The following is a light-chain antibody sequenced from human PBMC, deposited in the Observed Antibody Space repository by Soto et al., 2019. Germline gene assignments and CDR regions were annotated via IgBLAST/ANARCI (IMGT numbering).Light chain of an antibody. V-gene: IGKV3-11*01. CDR2: DAS. CDR3: QQYNNWPWT. Sequence: EILLTQSPSTLSLSPGERATLSCRASQSVSRYLAWYQQKPGQAPRLLIYDASNRATGIPARFSGSGSGTEFTLSISSLQSEDSEVYYCQQYNNWPWTFGPGTKVDIK. J-gene: IGKJ1*01. CDR1: QSVSRY.